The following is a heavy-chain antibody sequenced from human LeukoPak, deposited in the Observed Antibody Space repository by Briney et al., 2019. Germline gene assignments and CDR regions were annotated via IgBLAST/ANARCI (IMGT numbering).Heavy chain of an antibody. V-gene: IGHV3-30*18. J-gene: IGHJ4*02. Sequence: GGSLRLSCAASGFTFSSYGMHWVRQAPGKGLEWVAVILYDGSNKYYADSVKGRFTISRDNSKNTLYLQMNSLRAEDTAVYYCAKDLLSPHYFDYWGQGTLVTVSS. D-gene: IGHD3-10*01. CDR2: ILYDGSNK. CDR1: GFTFSSYG. CDR3: AKDLLSPHYFDY.